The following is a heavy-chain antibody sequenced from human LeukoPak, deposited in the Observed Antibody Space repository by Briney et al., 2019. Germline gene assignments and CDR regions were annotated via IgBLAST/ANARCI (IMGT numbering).Heavy chain of an antibody. CDR3: ARGIAVYYFDY. D-gene: IGHD6-19*01. CDR1: GGSISSYY. CDR2: IYYSGST. J-gene: IGHJ4*02. Sequence: SETLSLTCTVSGGSISSYYWSWIRQPPGKGLEWIGYIYYSGSTNYNPSLKSRVTISVDTSKNQFSLKLSSVTAADTAAYYCARGIAVYYFDYWGQGTLVTVSS. V-gene: IGHV4-59*01.